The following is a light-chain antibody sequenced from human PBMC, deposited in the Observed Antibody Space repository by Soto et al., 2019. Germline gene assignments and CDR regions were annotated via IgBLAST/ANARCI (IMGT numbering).Light chain of an antibody. Sequence: DIQMTQSPSTLSASVGDRVNITCRASQSISNWLAWYQQKPGKAPNLLIYKASSLQSGVPSRFSGSGSGTEFTLTISSLQPGDFATYYCQQYNGTFGQGTKLEIK. V-gene: IGKV1-5*03. J-gene: IGKJ2*02. CDR3: QQYNGT. CDR2: KAS. CDR1: QSISNW.